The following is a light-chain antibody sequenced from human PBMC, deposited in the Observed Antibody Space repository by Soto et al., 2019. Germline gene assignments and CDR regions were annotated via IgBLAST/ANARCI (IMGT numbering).Light chain of an antibody. Sequence: EFVLTQSPGTLSLSPGERATLSCRASQTVTNNFLAWYQQRPGQAPRLLIYGIYSRATDIPDRFSGSGSGTDFTLTIDRLEPEDFAVYFCQQYAGSVFTFGQGTKLEIK. CDR1: QTVTNNF. J-gene: IGKJ2*01. CDR3: QQYAGSVFT. CDR2: GIY. V-gene: IGKV3-20*01.